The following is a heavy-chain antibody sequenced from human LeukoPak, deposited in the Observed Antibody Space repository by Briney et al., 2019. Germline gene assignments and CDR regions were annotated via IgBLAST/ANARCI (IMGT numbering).Heavy chain of an antibody. V-gene: IGHV3-48*04. Sequence: GGSLRLSCAASGFTFSSYSMNWVRQAPGKGLEWVSYISSSSSTIYYADSVKGRFTISRDNAKNSLYLQMNSLRAEDTAVYYCARGGFWGTTDYWGQGTLVTVSS. CDR3: ARGGFWGTTDY. CDR2: ISSSSSTI. D-gene: IGHD3-16*01. CDR1: GFTFSSYS. J-gene: IGHJ4*02.